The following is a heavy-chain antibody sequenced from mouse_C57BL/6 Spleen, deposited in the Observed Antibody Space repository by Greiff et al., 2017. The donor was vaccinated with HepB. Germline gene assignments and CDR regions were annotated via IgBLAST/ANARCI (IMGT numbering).Heavy chain of an antibody. CDR1: GFTFSSYA. CDR2: ISDGGSYT. D-gene: IGHD2-12*01. J-gene: IGHJ4*01. V-gene: IGHV5-4*01. CDR3: ARDGGAYDSHAMDY. Sequence: EVQVVESGGGLVKPGGSLKLSCAASGFTFSSYAMSWVRQTPEKRLEWVATISDGGSYTYYPDNVKGRFTISRDTAKNNLYLQMSHLTSEDTAMYYCARDGGAYDSHAMDYWGQGTSVTVSS.